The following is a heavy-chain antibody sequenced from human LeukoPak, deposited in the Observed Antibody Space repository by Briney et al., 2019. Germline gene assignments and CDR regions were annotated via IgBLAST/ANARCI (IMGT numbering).Heavy chain of an antibody. CDR1: GGTFSSYA. CDR3: ARDTSSSHEMIVFDY. J-gene: IGHJ4*02. D-gene: IGHD6-6*01. V-gene: IGHV1-69*05. Sequence: SVKVSCKASGGTFSSYAISWVRQAPGQGLEWMGRIIPIFGTANYAQKFQGRVTITTDESTSTAYMELSSLRSEDTAVYYCARDTSSSHEMIVFDYWGQGTLVTVSS. CDR2: IIPIFGTA.